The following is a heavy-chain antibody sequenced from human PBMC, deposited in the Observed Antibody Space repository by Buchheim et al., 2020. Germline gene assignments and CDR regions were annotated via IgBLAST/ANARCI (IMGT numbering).Heavy chain of an antibody. Sequence: QVQLVQSGAEVKKPGSSVKVSCKASGGTFSSYTISWVRQAPGQGLEWMGRIIPILGIANYAQKFQDRVTITADKSTSTAYMELSSLRSEDTAVYYCARAEIAAAGTPDYYYYYGMDVWGQGTT. J-gene: IGHJ6*02. CDR3: ARAEIAAAGTPDYYYYYGMDV. CDR1: GGTFSSYT. V-gene: IGHV1-69*02. CDR2: IIPILGIA. D-gene: IGHD6-13*01.